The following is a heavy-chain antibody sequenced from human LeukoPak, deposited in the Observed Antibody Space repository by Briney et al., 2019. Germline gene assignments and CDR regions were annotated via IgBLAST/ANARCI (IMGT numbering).Heavy chain of an antibody. CDR1: GSGFTFNNYW. J-gene: IGHJ4*02. CDR2: INADGSTT. Sequence: GGSLRLSCAASGSGFTFNNYWMHWVRQAPGKGLVWVSRINADGSTTSYADSVRGRFTISRDNAKNTLYLQMNSLRAEDTAVYYCARDTLNGGPFDYWGQGTLVTVSS. D-gene: IGHD4-23*01. CDR3: ARDTLNGGPFDY. V-gene: IGHV3-74*01.